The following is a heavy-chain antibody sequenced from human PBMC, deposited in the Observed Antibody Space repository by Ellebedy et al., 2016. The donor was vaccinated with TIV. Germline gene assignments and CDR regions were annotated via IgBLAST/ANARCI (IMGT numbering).Heavy chain of an antibody. Sequence: GESLKISCAASGFTFHSYGMHWVRQAPGKGLEWVTFIRYDGSDKYYADSVKGRFTVSRDNSKHTLTLQLNGLRPDDTAVYYCAKVLFAFGEFESPFDPWGQGTLVIVSS. CDR2: IRYDGSDK. D-gene: IGHD3-10*01. CDR1: GFTFHSYG. V-gene: IGHV3-30*02. J-gene: IGHJ5*02. CDR3: AKVLFAFGEFESPFDP.